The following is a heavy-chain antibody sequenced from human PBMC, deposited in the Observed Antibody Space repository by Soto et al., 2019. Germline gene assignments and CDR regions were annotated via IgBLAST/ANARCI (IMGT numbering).Heavy chain of an antibody. J-gene: IGHJ4*02. CDR1: GFTFRNYA. CDR2: ITGTGSST. Sequence: LLESGGGLVQPGESLKLSCAVSGFTFRNYAMSWVRQAPGKGLEWVAGITGTGSSTSYSDSVRGRFTISKDNSKNTLYLLMNRLRAEDTAVYWCAKTPNSRLLNSWGQGALVTVSS. D-gene: IGHD3-9*01. V-gene: IGHV3-23*01. CDR3: AKTPNSRLLNS.